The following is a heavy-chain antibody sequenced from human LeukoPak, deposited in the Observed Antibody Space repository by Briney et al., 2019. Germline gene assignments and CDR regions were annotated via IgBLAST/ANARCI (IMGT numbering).Heavy chain of an antibody. J-gene: IGHJ4*02. CDR2: IWYDGSNS. CDR3: ARDYGDYAVDY. Sequence: GKSLRLSCAASGFTFRSHGMHWVRQAPGKGLQWVGVIWYDGSNSYYADSVKGRFTISRDNSKNTLYLQMNSLRDEDTAVYYCARDYGDYAVDYWGQGTLVTVSS. D-gene: IGHD4-17*01. CDR1: GFTFRSHG. V-gene: IGHV3-33*01.